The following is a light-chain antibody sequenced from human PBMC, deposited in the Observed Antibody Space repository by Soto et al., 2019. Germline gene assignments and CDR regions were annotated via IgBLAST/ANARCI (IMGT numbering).Light chain of an antibody. Sequence: DIQMTQSPSTLSASVGDRVAITCRASQSISAGLAWYQQKPGKAPTLLMSDASNLQSGVPSRFSGSGFGTEFTIIISSLQPDDFSTYYCHQYDSYPWTFGQGTKVEIK. V-gene: IGKV1-5*01. J-gene: IGKJ1*01. CDR3: HQYDSYPWT. CDR1: QSISAG. CDR2: DAS.